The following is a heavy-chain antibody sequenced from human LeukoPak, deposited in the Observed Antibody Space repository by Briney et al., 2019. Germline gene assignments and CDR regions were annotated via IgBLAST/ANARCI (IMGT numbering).Heavy chain of an antibody. V-gene: IGHV3-23*05. J-gene: IGHJ4*02. CDR3: AHYRGYGQHDS. CDR1: GFIFRDYV. CDR2: IWRTGDWT. Sequence: GGSLRLSCTASGFIFRDYVMSWVRQAPGKGPEWVAAIWRTGDWTHYVDSVKGRFTISRDSSKNTLYLQINSLRADDTAVYYCAHYRGYGQHDSWGQGTLVTVSS. D-gene: IGHD5-12*01.